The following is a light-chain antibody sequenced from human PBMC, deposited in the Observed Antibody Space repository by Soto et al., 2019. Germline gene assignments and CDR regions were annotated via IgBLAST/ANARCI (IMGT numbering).Light chain of an antibody. CDR3: QQYNGWPWT. CDR2: GAS. J-gene: IGKJ1*01. CDR1: QGIGDK. Sequence: EVVMTQSPATLSVSPGEGVTLSCRANQGIGDKLAWYLQRPGQAPRLLMYGASTRATDIPARFSGSGSGTEFTLTITGLQSEDFAVYYCQQYNGWPWTFGLGTKVDIK. V-gene: IGKV3-15*01.